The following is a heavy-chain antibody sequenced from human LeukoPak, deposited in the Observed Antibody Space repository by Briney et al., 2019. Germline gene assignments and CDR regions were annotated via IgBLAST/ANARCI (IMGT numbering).Heavy chain of an antibody. CDR1: GFTFSSYA. J-gene: IGHJ4*02. D-gene: IGHD3-10*01. V-gene: IGHV3-30*04. CDR2: ISYDGSNK. Sequence: PGRSLRLSCAASGFTFSSYAMHWVRQAPGKGLEWVAVISYDGSNKYYADSVKGRFTISRDNSKNTLYLQMNSLRAEDTAVYYCARIGSRSPLGYWGQGTLVTVSS. CDR3: ARIGSRSPLGY.